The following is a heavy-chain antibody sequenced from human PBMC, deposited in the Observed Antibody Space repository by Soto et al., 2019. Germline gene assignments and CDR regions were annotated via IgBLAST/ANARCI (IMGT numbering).Heavy chain of an antibody. CDR1: GFTFSSCA. J-gene: IGHJ4*02. CDR3: ARDPYYDFWSGYYSPYY. CDR2: ISGSGGST. Sequence: GGSLRLSCAASGFTFSSCAMSWVRQAPGKGLEWVSAISGSGGSTYYADSVKGRFTISRDNAKNSLYLQMNSLRAEDTAVYYCARDPYYDFWSGYYSPYYWGQGTLVTVSS. D-gene: IGHD3-3*01. V-gene: IGHV3-23*01.